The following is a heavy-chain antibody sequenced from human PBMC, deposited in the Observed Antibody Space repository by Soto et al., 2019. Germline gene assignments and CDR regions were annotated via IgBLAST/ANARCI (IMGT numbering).Heavy chain of an antibody. D-gene: IGHD2-2*03. V-gene: IGHV1-46*01. CDR3: ARDGYCSSTSCYPLYYGMDV. CDR1: GYTFTSYY. J-gene: IGHJ6*02. CDR2: INPSGGST. Sequence: QVQLVQSGAEVKKPGASVKVSCKASGYTFTSYYMHWVRQAPGQGLEWMGIINPSGGSTSYAQKFQGRVTMTRDTSTSTVYMELSSLRSEDTAVYYRARDGYCSSTSCYPLYYGMDVWGQGTTVTVSS.